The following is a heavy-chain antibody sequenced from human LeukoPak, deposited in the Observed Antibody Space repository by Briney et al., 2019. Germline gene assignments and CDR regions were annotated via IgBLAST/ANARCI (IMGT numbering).Heavy chain of an antibody. Sequence: PGGSLRLSCAASGFTVSSNYMSWVRQAPGKGLEWVSVIYSGGSTYYADSVKGRFTISRHNSKNTLYLQMNSLRAEDTAVYYCAREYYCDSSGYSTWGQGTLVTVSS. CDR1: GFTVSSNY. J-gene: IGHJ4*02. V-gene: IGHV3-53*04. CDR3: AREYYCDSSGYST. CDR2: IYSGGST. D-gene: IGHD3-22*01.